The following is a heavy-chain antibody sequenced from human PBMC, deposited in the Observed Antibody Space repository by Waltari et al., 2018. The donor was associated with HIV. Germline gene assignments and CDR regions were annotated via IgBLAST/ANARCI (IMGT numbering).Heavy chain of an antibody. D-gene: IGHD2-21*02. CDR2: IDYSGTT. CDR3: ARVTYCGADCYSYGYFDL. J-gene: IGHJ2*01. V-gene: IGHV4-39*02. Sequence: HLQLQESGPLLVKPSQALYLTCSVSGASVTTSPLHWAWVRQSPGKRLEWIGTIDYSGTTSYNPSLKSRFTVSIGTSQKDFSLRLRSVTAADTAIYYCARVTYCGADCYSYGYFDLWGRGTLATVS. CDR1: GASVTTSPLH.